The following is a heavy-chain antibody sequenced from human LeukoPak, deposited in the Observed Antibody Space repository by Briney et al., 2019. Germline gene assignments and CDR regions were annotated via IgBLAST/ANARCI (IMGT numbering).Heavy chain of an antibody. CDR1: GGSISSSSYY. D-gene: IGHD1-20*01. J-gene: IGHJ5*02. Sequence: SETLSLTCTVSGGSISSSSYYWGWIRQPPGKGLEWIGSIYYSGSTYYNPSLKSRVTISVDTSKNQFSLKLSSVTAADTAVYYCARQRAVYNWNRDNWFDPWGQGTLDTVSS. CDR2: IYYSGST. CDR3: ARQRAVYNWNRDNWFDP. V-gene: IGHV4-39*07.